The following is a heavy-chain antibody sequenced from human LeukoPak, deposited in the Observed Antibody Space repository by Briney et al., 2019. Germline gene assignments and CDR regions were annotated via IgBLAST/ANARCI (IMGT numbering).Heavy chain of an antibody. D-gene: IGHD2-21*01. J-gene: IGHJ4*02. Sequence: GGSLRLSCAASGFTFTNYAMSWVRQAPGKGLEWVSSLTSSGDTTYYADSVKGRFTVSRDNSKNTLFLQMNSLRAEDTAAYYCARWLWSPRYYIDDWGQGTLVTVSP. V-gene: IGHV3-23*01. CDR1: GFTFTNYA. CDR2: LTSSGDTT. CDR3: ARWLWSPRYYIDD.